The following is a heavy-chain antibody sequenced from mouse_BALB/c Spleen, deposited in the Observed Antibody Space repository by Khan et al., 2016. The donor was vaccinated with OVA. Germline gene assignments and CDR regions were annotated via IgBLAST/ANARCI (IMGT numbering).Heavy chain of an antibody. D-gene: IGHD1-1*02. CDR3: ARSNYGRFAY. J-gene: IGHJ3*01. V-gene: IGHV5-9*03. CDR1: GFTFSSFT. CDR2: ISSGGDNT. Sequence: EVELVESGGGLVKPGGSLKLSCAASGFTFSSFTMSWVRQTPEKRLEWVASISSGGDNTYYPDSVKGRFTISRDNAKTNLYLQMSRLRAEETALYYCARSNYGRFAYWGQGTLVTVSA.